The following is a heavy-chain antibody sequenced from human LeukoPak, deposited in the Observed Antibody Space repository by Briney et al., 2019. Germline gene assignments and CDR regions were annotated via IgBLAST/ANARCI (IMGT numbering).Heavy chain of an antibody. J-gene: IGHJ4*02. D-gene: IGHD4-17*01. V-gene: IGHV3-30-3*01. CDR1: GLSFRSYA. CDR2: ISYDGTEK. Sequence: GGSLRLSCAASGLSFRSYAMHWVRQAPGKGLEWVAVISYDGTEKYYGDSVKGRFTISRDNSKNTLYLQMNSLRAEDTALYYCARDGHGVPLDYWGQGTLVTVSP. CDR3: ARDGHGVPLDY.